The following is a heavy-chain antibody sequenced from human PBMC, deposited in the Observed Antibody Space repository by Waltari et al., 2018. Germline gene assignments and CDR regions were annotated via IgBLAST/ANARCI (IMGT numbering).Heavy chain of an antibody. CDR1: GGSISSYY. J-gene: IGHJ6*03. CDR2: IYTSGST. V-gene: IGHV4-4*07. CDR3: AREGFYSSSSDYYYYYMDV. D-gene: IGHD6-6*01. Sequence: QVQLQESGTGLVKPSETLSLTCTVSGGSISSYYWSWIRQPAGQGLEWIGRIYTSGSTNYNPSLKSRVTMSVDTSKNQFSLKLSSVTAADTAVYYCAREGFYSSSSDYYYYYMDVWGKGTTVTISS.